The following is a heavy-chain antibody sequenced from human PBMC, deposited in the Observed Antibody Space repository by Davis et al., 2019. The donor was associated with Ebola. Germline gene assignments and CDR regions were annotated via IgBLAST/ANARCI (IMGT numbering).Heavy chain of an antibody. CDR1: GGSISSYY. V-gene: IGHV4-59*01. Sequence: GSLRLSCTVSGGSISSYYWSWIRQPPGKGLEWIGYIYNTRTTNYNPSLKSRVTISVDTSKNQLSLKLSYVTAADTAVYFCASGYSGFKTFDYWGQGTLVTVSS. CDR3: ASGYSGFKTFDY. D-gene: IGHD5-12*01. CDR2: IYNTRTT. J-gene: IGHJ4*02.